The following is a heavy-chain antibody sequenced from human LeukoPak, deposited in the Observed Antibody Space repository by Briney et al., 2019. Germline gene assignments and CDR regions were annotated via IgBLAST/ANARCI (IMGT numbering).Heavy chain of an antibody. CDR2: INSDGKTT. J-gene: IGHJ4*02. CDR3: AXDYPPY. Sequence: GRSLRLSCAASGFTFSNSWMHWVRQAPGKGLVWVSRINSDGKTTTYADSVKGRFTISRDNADNTLYLQMNSLSAEDTALYYCAXDYPPYLGQGTLVTVSA. D-gene: IGHD3-16*01. CDR1: GFTFSNSW. V-gene: IGHV3-74*01.